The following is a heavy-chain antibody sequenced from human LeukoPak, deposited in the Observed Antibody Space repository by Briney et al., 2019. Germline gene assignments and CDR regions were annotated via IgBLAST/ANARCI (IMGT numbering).Heavy chain of an antibody. D-gene: IGHD2-2*01. J-gene: IGHJ4*02. CDR2: ISWNSGSI. Sequence: GRSLRLSCGASGFTFDDYAMHWVRQAPGKGLEWVSGISWNSGSIGYADSVKGRFTISRDNAKNSLYLQMNSLRAEDMALYYCAKGTCSSTSCYFDYWGQGTLVTVSS. CDR1: GFTFDDYA. V-gene: IGHV3-9*03. CDR3: AKGTCSSTSCYFDY.